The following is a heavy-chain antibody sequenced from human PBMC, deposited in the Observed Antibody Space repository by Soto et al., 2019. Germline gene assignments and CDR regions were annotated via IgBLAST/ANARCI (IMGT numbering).Heavy chain of an antibody. D-gene: IGHD1-26*01. J-gene: IGHJ5*01. CDR1: GFTGSSNY. V-gene: IGHV3-66*01. CDR2: LRGGGSA. CDR3: VRGELRPRFDY. Sequence: EVQLVESGGNLVQPEGSLRLSCEASGFTGSSNYISGVRTAPVKVLDWVSLLRGGGSAYNADSVKGRFTISRDTSKNTVSLQINSLRAEDKAVYYCVRGELRPRFDYWCNGTLVTVYS.